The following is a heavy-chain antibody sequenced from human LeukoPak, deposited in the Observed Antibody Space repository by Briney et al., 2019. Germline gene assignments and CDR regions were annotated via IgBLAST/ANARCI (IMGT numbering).Heavy chain of an antibody. CDR3: ARDSETDVLRFLEWLFGAFDI. CDR2: ISSSSSTI. V-gene: IGHV3-48*01. CDR1: GFTFSSYR. D-gene: IGHD3-3*01. Sequence: GGSLRLSCAASGFTFSSYRMNWVRQAPGKGLEWVSYISSSSSTIYYADSVKGRFTISRDNAKNSLYLQMNSLRAEDTAVYYCARDSETDVLRFLEWLFGAFDIWGQGTMVTVSS. J-gene: IGHJ3*02.